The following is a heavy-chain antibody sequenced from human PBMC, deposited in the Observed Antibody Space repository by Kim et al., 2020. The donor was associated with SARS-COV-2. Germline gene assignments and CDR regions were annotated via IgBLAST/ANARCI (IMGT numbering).Heavy chain of an antibody. V-gene: IGHV3-66*01. CDR1: GFSVSSIS. D-gene: IGHD3-9*01. J-gene: IGHJ6*02. Sequence: GGSLRLSCSASGFSVSSISMSWVRQAPGKGPEWVSGINSGGSTYYADSVRGRFTISRDNTKNTLYLQMTSLRAEDTAVYYCARDSRSLTGSDGMDGGRQG. CDR3: ARDSRSLTGSDGMDG. CDR2: INSGGST.